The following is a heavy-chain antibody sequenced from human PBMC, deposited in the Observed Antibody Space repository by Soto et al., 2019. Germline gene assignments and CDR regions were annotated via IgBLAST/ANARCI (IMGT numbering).Heavy chain of an antibody. V-gene: IGHV4-30-2*01. CDR2: IYHSGST. CDR1: GGSISSGGYS. Sequence: SETLSLTCAVSGGSISSGGYSWSWIRQPPGKGLEWIGYIYHSGSTYYNPSLKSRVTISVDRSKNQFSLKLSSATAADTAVYYCARASSYGYWFDPWGQGTLVTVSS. D-gene: IGHD5-18*01. CDR3: ARASSYGYWFDP. J-gene: IGHJ5*02.